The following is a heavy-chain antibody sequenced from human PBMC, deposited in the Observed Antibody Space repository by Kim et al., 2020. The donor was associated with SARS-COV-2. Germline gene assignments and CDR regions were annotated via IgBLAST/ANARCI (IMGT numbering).Heavy chain of an antibody. J-gene: IGHJ3*02. Sequence: VKGRFTISRDDSKSIAYLQMNSLKTEDTAVYYCTRSISSGYANDDDAFDIWGQGTMVTVSS. D-gene: IGHD3-22*01. V-gene: IGHV3-49*02. CDR3: TRSISSGYANDDDAFDI.